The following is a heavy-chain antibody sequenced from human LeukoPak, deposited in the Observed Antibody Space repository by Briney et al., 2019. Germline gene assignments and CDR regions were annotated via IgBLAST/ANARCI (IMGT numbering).Heavy chain of an antibody. CDR2: ISAYNGNT. CDR3: AREYYGSGSYYNVNWFDP. CDR1: GYTFTSYD. V-gene: IGHV1-18*01. Sequence: ASVKVSCKASGYTFTSYDINWVRQAPGQGLEWMGWISAYNGNTNYAQKLQGRVTMTTDTSTSTAYMELRSLRSEDTAVYYCAREYYGSGSYYNVNWFDPWGQGTLVTVSS. J-gene: IGHJ5*02. D-gene: IGHD3-10*01.